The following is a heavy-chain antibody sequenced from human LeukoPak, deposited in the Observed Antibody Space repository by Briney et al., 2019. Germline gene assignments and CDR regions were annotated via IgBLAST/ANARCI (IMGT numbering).Heavy chain of an antibody. CDR2: ISSSSSYI. Sequence: GGSMRLSCAASGFTFSSYSMNWVRQAPGKGLEWVSSISSSSSYIYYADSVKGRFTLSRDNAKNSLYLQMNSLRAEDTAVYYCAREGPLWVPAANTRFDYWGQGTLVTVSS. CDR1: GFTFSSYS. CDR3: AREGPLWVPAANTRFDY. J-gene: IGHJ4*02. V-gene: IGHV3-21*01. D-gene: IGHD2-2*01.